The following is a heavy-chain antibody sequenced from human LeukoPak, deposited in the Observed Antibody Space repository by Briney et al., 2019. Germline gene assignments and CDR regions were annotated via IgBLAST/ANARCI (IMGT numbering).Heavy chain of an antibody. V-gene: IGHV1-18*01. J-gene: IGHJ4*02. Sequence: ASVKVSCKASGYTFTSYGISWVRPAPGQGLEWMGWISAYNGNTNYAQKLQGRVTMTTDSSTSTAYMELRSLRSDDTAVYYCARDTDIVVVVAAQGLDYWGQGTLVTVSS. D-gene: IGHD2-15*01. CDR3: ARDTDIVVVVAAQGLDY. CDR2: ISAYNGNT. CDR1: GYTFTSYG.